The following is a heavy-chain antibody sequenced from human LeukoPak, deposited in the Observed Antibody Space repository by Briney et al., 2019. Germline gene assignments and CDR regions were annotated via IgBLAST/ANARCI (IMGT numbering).Heavy chain of an antibody. Sequence: SETLSLTCAVYGGSFSGYYWSWIRQPPGKGLEWIGEINHSGSTNYNPSLKSRVTISVDTSKNQSSLKLSSVTAADTAVYYCARVSGIVGATRAYDYWGQGTLVTVSS. D-gene: IGHD1-26*01. J-gene: IGHJ4*02. V-gene: IGHV4-34*01. CDR1: GGSFSGYY. CDR2: INHSGST. CDR3: ARVSGIVGATRAYDY.